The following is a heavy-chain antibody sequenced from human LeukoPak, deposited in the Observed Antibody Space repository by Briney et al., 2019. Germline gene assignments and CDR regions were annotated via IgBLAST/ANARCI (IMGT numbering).Heavy chain of an antibody. D-gene: IGHD2-2*01. V-gene: IGHV3-9*01. Sequence: GGSLRLSCAASGFTFDDYAMHWVRQAPGKGLEWVSGISWNSGSIGYADSVKGRFTISRDNAKNSLYLQMNSLRAEDTALYYCAKDTDIVVVPAARSGYMDVWGKGTTVTVSS. CDR1: GFTFDDYA. CDR2: ISWNSGSI. J-gene: IGHJ6*03. CDR3: AKDTDIVVVPAARSGYMDV.